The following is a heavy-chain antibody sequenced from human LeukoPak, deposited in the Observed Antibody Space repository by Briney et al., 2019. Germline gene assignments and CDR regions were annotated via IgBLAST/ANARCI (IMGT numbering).Heavy chain of an antibody. Sequence: GGSLRLSCAASGFTFSSYAMHWVRQAPGKGLEWVAVISYDGSNKYYADSVKGRFTSSRGNSKNTLYLQMNSLRAEDTAVYYCARGYFDWLSFDYWGQGVLVAVSS. CDR2: ISYDGSNK. J-gene: IGHJ4*02. V-gene: IGHV3-30-3*01. D-gene: IGHD3-9*01. CDR3: ARGYFDWLSFDY. CDR1: GFTFSSYA.